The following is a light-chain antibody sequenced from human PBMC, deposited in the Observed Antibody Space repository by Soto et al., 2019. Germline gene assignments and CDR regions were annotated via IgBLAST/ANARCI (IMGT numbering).Light chain of an antibody. Sequence: EIVMTQSPATLSVSPGERATLSCRASQSVSSNLAWYQQKPGQAPRRLIYGASTRATGIPARFSGSGSGTEFTLTISSLQSEDFAVYYCQKYNNLPQTFGQGTKLEIK. CDR2: GAS. CDR1: QSVSSN. J-gene: IGKJ2*01. V-gene: IGKV3-15*01. CDR3: QKYNNLPQT.